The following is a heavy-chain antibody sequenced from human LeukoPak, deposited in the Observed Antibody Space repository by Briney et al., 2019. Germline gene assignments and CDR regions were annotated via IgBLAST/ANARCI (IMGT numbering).Heavy chain of an antibody. D-gene: IGHD2-2*01. CDR2: IYYSGST. Sequence: PSETLSLTCTVSGGSVSSGSYYWSWIRQPPGKGLEWIGYIYYSGSTNYNPSLKSRVTISVDTSKNQFSLKLSSVTAADTAVYHCASGDIVVIPAAGKSYYYYYGMDVWGQGTTVTVSS. J-gene: IGHJ6*02. CDR3: ASGDIVVIPAAGKSYYYYYGMDV. CDR1: GGSVSSGSYY. V-gene: IGHV4-61*01.